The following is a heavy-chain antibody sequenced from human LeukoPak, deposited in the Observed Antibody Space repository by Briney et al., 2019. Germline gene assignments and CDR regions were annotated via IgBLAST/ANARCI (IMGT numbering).Heavy chain of an antibody. Sequence: PSETLSLTCTVSGGSISSSSSFWGWIRQPPGKGLEWIGHIKNGGSPNYSPPLKSRVTISLDTSKNQFSLTVSSVTAADTAVYYCARLTWITDYWGQGTLVTVSS. CDR3: ARLTWITDY. V-gene: IGHV4-39*01. D-gene: IGHD5-12*01. CDR2: IKNGGSP. CDR1: GGSISSSSSF. J-gene: IGHJ4*02.